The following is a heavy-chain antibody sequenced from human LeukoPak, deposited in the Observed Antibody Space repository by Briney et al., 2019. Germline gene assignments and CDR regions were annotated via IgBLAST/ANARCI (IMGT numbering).Heavy chain of an antibody. J-gene: IGHJ4*02. V-gene: IGHV3-48*03. Sequence: PGGSLRLSCAASGFTFSSYEMNWVRQAPGKGLEWVSYISSSGSTIYYADSVKGRFTISRDNSKNSLYLQMNSLRAEDTALYYCATGNYYDSSGYDRHSDYWGQETLVTVSS. D-gene: IGHD3-22*01. CDR3: ATGNYYDSSGYDRHSDY. CDR1: GFTFSSYE. CDR2: ISSSGSTI.